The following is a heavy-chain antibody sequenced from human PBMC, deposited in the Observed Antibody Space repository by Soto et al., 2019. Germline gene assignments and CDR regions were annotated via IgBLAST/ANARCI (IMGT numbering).Heavy chain of an antibody. V-gene: IGHV1-8*01. J-gene: IGHJ6*01. D-gene: IGHD2-2*01. Sequence: ASVKVSCKASGYTFTSYDINWVRQATGQGLEWMGWMNPNSGNTGYAQKFQGRVTMTRNTSISTAYMELSSLRSEDTAVYYCASLGFCITTTCFEAYWYQYGMDVWGQGTTDT. CDR1: GYTFTSYD. CDR3: ASLGFCITTTCFEAYWYQYGMDV. CDR2: MNPNSGNT.